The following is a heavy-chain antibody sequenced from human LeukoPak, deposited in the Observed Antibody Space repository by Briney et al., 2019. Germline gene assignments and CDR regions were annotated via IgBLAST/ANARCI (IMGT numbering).Heavy chain of an antibody. Sequence: GGPLRHSCAPSGFTFRSYEMNWLRQAPGKGLEGVSYISSSGSTIYYAASVKGRFTISRDNAKNSLYLQMNGVSAADTSVYCCARDASRGLSVVGYFDFWGQGTGVTVSS. CDR1: GFTFRSYE. D-gene: IGHD6-19*01. CDR2: ISSSGSTI. V-gene: IGHV3-48*03. CDR3: ARDASRGLSVVGYFDF. J-gene: IGHJ4*02.